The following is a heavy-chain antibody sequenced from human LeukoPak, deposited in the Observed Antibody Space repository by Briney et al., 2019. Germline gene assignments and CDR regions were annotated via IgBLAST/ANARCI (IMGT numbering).Heavy chain of an antibody. CDR2: IKQDGSEK. D-gene: IGHD3-22*01. V-gene: IGHV3-7*01. J-gene: IGHJ5*02. CDR3: ARDLYYFDSRGYYASDL. Sequence: PGGSLRLSCAASGFTFSDYWMSWVRQAPGKGLEWVANIKQDGSEKHYVDSLRGRFTISRGNAKNSLDLQMNSLRAEDTAVYFCARDLYYFDSRGYYASDLWGQGTLVTVSS. CDR1: GFTFSDYW.